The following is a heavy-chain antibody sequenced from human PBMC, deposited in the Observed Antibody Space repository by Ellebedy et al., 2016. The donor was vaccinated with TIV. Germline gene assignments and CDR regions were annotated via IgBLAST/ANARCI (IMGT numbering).Heavy chain of an antibody. D-gene: IGHD3-10*01. CDR3: ARVYYYGSGSYSEFDY. J-gene: IGHJ4*02. CDR2: IWYDGSNK. CDR1: GFTFSSYG. V-gene: IGHV3-33*08. Sequence: GESLKISCAASGFTFSSYGMHWVRQAPGKGLEWVAVIWYDGSNKYYADSVKGRFTISRDNSKNTLYLQMNSLRAEDTAVYYCARVYYYGSGSYSEFDYWGQGTLVTVSS.